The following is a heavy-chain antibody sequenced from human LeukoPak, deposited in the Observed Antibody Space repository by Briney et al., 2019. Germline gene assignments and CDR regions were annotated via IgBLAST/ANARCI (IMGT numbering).Heavy chain of an antibody. D-gene: IGHD3-9*01. CDR3: ARRGAMTGKYYFHY. Sequence: GESLKISCKGSGYSFTTYWIVWVRQMPGKGLEWMGIIYPGDSDTRYSPSFQGQVTISVDKSLSTAYLHWSSLKASDTAMYYCARRGAMTGKYYFHYWGQGTLVTVSS. CDR1: GYSFTTYW. CDR2: IYPGDSDT. J-gene: IGHJ4*02. V-gene: IGHV5-51*01.